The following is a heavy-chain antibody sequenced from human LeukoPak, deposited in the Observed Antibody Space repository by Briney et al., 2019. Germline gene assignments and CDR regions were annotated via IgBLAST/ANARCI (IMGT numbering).Heavy chain of an antibody. CDR1: GFTFSSYA. Sequence: GGSLRLSCAASGFTFSSYAMHWVRQAPGKGLEWVTIISYDGSKKYYADYVKGRFTISRDNSKNTLYLQMNSLRAEDTAVYYCARDLGQYYDTSDNWFDPWGQGTLVTVSS. D-gene: IGHD3-22*01. CDR3: ARDLGQYYDTSDNWFDP. V-gene: IGHV3-30*04. CDR2: ISYDGSKK. J-gene: IGHJ5*02.